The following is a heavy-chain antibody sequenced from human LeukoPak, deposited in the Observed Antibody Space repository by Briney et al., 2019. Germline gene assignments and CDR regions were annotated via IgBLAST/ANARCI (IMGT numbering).Heavy chain of an antibody. Sequence: GGSLRLSCAASGFIVNTNYMTWVRQAPGKGLEWVSTISGSGGSTYYADSVKGRFTISRDNSKNTLYLQMNSLRAEDTAVYYCAKQANWGWGSAFDIWGQGTMVTVSS. CDR2: ISGSGGST. CDR1: GFIVNTNY. J-gene: IGHJ3*02. V-gene: IGHV3-23*01. D-gene: IGHD7-27*01. CDR3: AKQANWGWGSAFDI.